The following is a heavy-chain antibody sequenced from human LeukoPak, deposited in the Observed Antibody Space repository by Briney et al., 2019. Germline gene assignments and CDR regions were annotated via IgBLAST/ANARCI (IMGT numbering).Heavy chain of an antibody. D-gene: IGHD5-24*01. V-gene: IGHV4-34*01. CDR3: ARELEMATIVN. CDR2: IDHSGST. CDR1: GGSFTGYY. Sequence: PSETLSLTCAVYGGSFTGYYWSWIRQPPGKGLEWIGEIDHSGSTNYNPSLKSRVTISVDTSKNQFSLELSSVTAADTAVYYCARELEMATIVNWGQGTLVTVSS. J-gene: IGHJ4*02.